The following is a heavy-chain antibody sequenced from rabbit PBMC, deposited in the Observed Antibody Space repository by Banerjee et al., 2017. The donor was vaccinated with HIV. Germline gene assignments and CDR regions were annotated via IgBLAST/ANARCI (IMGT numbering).Heavy chain of an antibody. Sequence: QEQLVESGGDLVKPGASLTLTCTASGFDFSGSYYMYWVRQAPGKGLEWIATIYVGSSGTTYYASWVNGRFTISKTSSTTVTLQMTSLTAADTATYFCARDLAGVIGWNFDLWGQGTLVTVS. V-gene: IGHV1S45*01. D-gene: IGHD4-1*01. CDR3: ARDLAGVIGWNFDL. CDR2: IYVGSSGTT. CDR1: GFDFSGSYY. J-gene: IGHJ4*01.